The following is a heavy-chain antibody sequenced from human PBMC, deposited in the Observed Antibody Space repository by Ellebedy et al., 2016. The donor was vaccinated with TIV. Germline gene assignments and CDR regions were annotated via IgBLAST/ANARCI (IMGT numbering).Heavy chain of an antibody. V-gene: IGHV3-21*04. CDR2: ISSSSTVR. J-gene: IGHJ4*02. CDR1: KFTFSSYT. CDR3: AANYNHDRDTYGPAGLDY. Sequence: GESLKIPCEASKFTFSSYTMNWVRQAPGKGPEWVASISSSSTVRYYADSMKGRFSISSDNAKKSLYLQMNSLRAEDTAVYYCAANYNHDRDTYGPAGLDYWGQGTLVSVSS. D-gene: IGHD5-18*01.